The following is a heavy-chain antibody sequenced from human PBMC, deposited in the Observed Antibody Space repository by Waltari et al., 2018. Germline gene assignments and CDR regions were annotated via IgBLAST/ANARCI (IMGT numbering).Heavy chain of an antibody. CDR3: ATGQRSGYYEYYFDY. V-gene: IGHV3-15*01. J-gene: IGHJ4*02. D-gene: IGHD3-3*01. CDR1: GVTLSGVW. Sequence: EVQLVESGGDLVKSGGSLRLACAASGVTLSGVWVSWVRQAPGKGVGGVDRMKSKSEGGSAKYAAPVKDRVTISRYDSKNTLYLQMNSLKAEDTAVYYCATGQRSGYYEYYFDYWGQGTLVTVSS. CDR2: MKSKSEGGSA.